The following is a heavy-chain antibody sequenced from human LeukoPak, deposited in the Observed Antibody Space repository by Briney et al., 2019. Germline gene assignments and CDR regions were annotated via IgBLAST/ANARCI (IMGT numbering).Heavy chain of an antibody. D-gene: IGHD3-22*01. V-gene: IGHV1-69*01. Sequence: ASVKVSCKASGGTFSRYTISRVRQAPGQGLEWMGGIIPMFGRANYAQKFQGRLTITADESSTTAYMELSGLRSEDTAVYYCATDASIYDSRGYYYLWWGQGTLVSVSS. CDR1: GGTFSRYT. CDR3: ATDASIYDSRGYYYLW. J-gene: IGHJ4*02. CDR2: IIPMFGRA.